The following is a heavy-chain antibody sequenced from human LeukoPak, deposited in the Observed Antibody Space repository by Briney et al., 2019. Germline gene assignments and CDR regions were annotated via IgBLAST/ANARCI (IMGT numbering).Heavy chain of an antibody. D-gene: IGHD6-13*01. Sequence: SGTLSLTCAVSGGSISSSNWWSWVRQPPGKGLEWIGEIYHSGSTNYNPSLKSRVTISVDKSKNQFSLKLSSVTAADTAVYYCARDLTYSSSWYYFDYWGQGTLVTVSS. V-gene: IGHV4-4*02. CDR3: ARDLTYSSSWYYFDY. CDR2: IYHSGST. CDR1: GGSISSSNW. J-gene: IGHJ4*02.